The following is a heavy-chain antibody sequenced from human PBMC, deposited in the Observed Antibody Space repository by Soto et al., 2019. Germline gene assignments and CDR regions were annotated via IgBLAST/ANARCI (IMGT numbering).Heavy chain of an antibody. D-gene: IGHD1-26*01. CDR1: GGSISSGDYY. V-gene: IGHV4-30-4*01. J-gene: IGHJ3*02. CDR3: ARGEAYSGSYYGAFDI. Sequence: SETLSLTCTVSGGSISSGDYYWSWILQPPGKGLEWIGYIYYSGSTYYNPSLKSRVTISVDTSKNQFSLKLSSVTAADTAVYYCARGEAYSGSYYGAFDIWGQGTMVTVSS. CDR2: IYYSGST.